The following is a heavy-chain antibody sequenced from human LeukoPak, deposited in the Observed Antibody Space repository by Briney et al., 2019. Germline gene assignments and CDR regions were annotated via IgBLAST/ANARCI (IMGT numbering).Heavy chain of an antibody. V-gene: IGHV1-69*13. D-gene: IGHD6-19*01. CDR2: IIPIFGTA. CDR3: ARGSSGLPWDY. J-gene: IGHJ4*02. CDR1: GGTFSIYA. Sequence: GASVKVSCTASGGTFSIYAISWVRQAPGQGLEWMGGIIPIFGTANYAQKFQGRVTITADESTSTAYMELSSLRSEDTAVYYCARGSSGLPWDYWGQGTLVTVSS.